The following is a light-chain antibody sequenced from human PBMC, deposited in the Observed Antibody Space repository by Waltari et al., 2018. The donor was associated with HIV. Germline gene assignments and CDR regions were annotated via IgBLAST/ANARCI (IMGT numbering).Light chain of an antibody. Sequence: DIQVAQSPSTLAASVGDRVTLTCRTSQGVGTYLAWYQRQPGKAPKLLIYQATSLQTGVPSRFSASGSGTYFTLTITSLQPDDFATYYCQQYHTYLTFGQGTGLE. V-gene: IGKV1-5*03. CDR2: QAT. CDR1: QGVGTY. J-gene: IGKJ2*01. CDR3: QQYHTYLT.